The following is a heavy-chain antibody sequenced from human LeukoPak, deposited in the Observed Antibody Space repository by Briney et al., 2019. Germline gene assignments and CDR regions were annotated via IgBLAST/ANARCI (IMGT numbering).Heavy chain of an antibody. CDR3: ARGSSLYYFDY. V-gene: IGHV1-3*03. CDR1: GGTFSSYA. D-gene: IGHD6-13*01. J-gene: IGHJ4*02. Sequence: ASVKVSCKASGGTFSSYAISWVRQAPGQRLEWMGWINAGNGNTKYSQEFQGRVTITRDTSASTAYMELSSLRSEDMAVYYCARGSSLYYFDYWGQGTLVTVSS. CDR2: INAGNGNT.